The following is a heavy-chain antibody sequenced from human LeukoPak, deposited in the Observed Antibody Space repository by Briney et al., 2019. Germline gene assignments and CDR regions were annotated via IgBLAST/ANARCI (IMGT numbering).Heavy chain of an antibody. V-gene: IGHV4-31*11. CDR2: IYYSGTT. CDR1: GGSLSSGTYY. D-gene: IGHD2-8*01. CDR3: ARDLHCINGACSANWFDS. J-gene: IGHJ5*01. Sequence: SETLSLTCAVSGGSLSSGTYYWTWIRQHPGKAPEWMGYIYYSGTTVYNPSLKSRLSMSVDTSSNQFSLTLSSLTAADTAVYYCARDLHCINGACSANWFDSWGRGILVTVSS.